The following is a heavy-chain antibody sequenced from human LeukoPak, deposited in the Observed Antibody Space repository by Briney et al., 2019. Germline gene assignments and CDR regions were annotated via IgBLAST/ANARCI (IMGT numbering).Heavy chain of an antibody. CDR1: GFPFNNYV. V-gene: IGHV3-30-3*01. D-gene: IGHD3-10*01. J-gene: IGHJ4*02. Sequence: GGSLRLSCAASGFPFNNYVMHWVRQAPGKGLEWVAFISDDGTNKYYTDSVKGRFTISRDNSKNTLYLQMNSLRAEDTAVYYCARDCCGEWYFFDLWGQGTLVTVSS. CDR3: ARDCCGEWYFFDL. CDR2: ISDDGTNK.